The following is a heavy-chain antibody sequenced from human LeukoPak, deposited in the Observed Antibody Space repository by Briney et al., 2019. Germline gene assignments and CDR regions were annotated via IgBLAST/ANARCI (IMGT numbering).Heavy chain of an antibody. CDR1: GGSFSGYY. V-gene: IGHV4-34*01. Sequence: SETLSLTCAVYGGSFSGYYWSWIRQPPGKGLEWIGEINHSGSTNYNPSLKSRVTISVDTSKNQFSLKLSSVTAADTAVYYCANHRSYCSGGSCYRGNYFDYWGQGTLVTVSS. CDR3: ANHRSYCSGGSCYRGNYFDY. D-gene: IGHD2-15*01. CDR2: INHSGST. J-gene: IGHJ4*02.